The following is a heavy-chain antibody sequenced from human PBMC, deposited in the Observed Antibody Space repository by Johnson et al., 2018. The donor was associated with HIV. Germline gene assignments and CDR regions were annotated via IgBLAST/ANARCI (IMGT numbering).Heavy chain of an antibody. CDR1: GFTFSSYA. CDR3: ARVRDYNVWSGQQSRHAFDI. Sequence: VQVVESGGGVVQPGRSLRLSCAASGFTFSSYAMSWVRQAPGKGLEWVSAISGSGGSTYYADSVKGRFTISRDNSKNTLYLQMNSLRAEDTAVYYCARVRDYNVWSGQQSRHAFDIWGQGTMVTVSS. V-gene: IGHV3-23*04. CDR2: ISGSGGST. D-gene: IGHD3-3*01. J-gene: IGHJ3*02.